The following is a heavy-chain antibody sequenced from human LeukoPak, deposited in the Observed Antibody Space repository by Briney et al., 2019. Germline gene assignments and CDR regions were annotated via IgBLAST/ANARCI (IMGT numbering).Heavy chain of an antibody. V-gene: IGHV1-3*01. D-gene: IGHD2-2*01. J-gene: IGHJ6*02. CDR3: ARYLGYCSSTSCYSVYYYYYGMDV. CDR1: GFTFTSSS. Sequence: GPSVTVSCKASGFTFTSSSVQWVRQAPGQRREWMGWINAGNGNTKYSQKFQGRVTITRDTSASTAYMELSSLRSEDTAVYYCARYLGYCSSTSCYSVYYYYYGMDVWGQGTTVTVSS. CDR2: INAGNGNT.